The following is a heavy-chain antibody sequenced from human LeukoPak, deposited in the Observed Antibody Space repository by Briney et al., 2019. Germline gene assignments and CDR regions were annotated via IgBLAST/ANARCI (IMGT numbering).Heavy chain of an antibody. J-gene: IGHJ3*02. CDR3: ARQPMIDDAFDI. CDR2: IYYSGST. V-gene: IGHV4-39*01. Sequence: SETLSLTCTVSGGSISSSSYYWGWIRQPPGKGLEWIESIYYSGSTYYNPSLKSRVTISVDTSKNQFSLKLSSVTAADTAVYYCARQPMIDDAFDIWGQGTMVTVSS. D-gene: IGHD3-22*01. CDR1: GGSISSSSYY.